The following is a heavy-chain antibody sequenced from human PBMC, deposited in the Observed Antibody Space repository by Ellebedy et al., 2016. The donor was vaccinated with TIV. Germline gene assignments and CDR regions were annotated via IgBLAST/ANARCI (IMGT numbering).Heavy chain of an antibody. CDR3: AREVRGGWADP. Sequence: SETLSLTXTVSGGSISSYYWSWIRQPPGKGLEWIGYIYYSGSTNYNPSLKSRVTISVDTSKNQFSLKLSSVTAADTAVYYCAREVRGGWADPWGQGTLVTVSS. CDR1: GGSISSYY. D-gene: IGHD6-19*01. V-gene: IGHV4-59*01. CDR2: IYYSGST. J-gene: IGHJ5*02.